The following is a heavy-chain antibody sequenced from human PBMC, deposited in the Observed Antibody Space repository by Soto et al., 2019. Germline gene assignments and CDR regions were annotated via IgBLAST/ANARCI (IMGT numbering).Heavy chain of an antibody. CDR2: IYYSGST. J-gene: IGHJ4*02. CDR3: DVARGRVTTPYWFDY. D-gene: IGHD4-17*01. V-gene: IGHV4-31*03. CDR1: GGSIRSSGYY. Sequence: QVQLQESGPGLVKPSQTLSLTCTVSGGSIRSSGYYWTWIRQHPGKGLEWIGYIYYSGSTYYNPTLKSRVTISVDTSKTQFSLNLSSVTAADTAVYYCDVARGRVTTPYWFDYWGQGTLVTVSS.